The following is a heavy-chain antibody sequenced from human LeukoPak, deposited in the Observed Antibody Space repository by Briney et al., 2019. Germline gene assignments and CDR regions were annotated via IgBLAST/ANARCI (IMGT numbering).Heavy chain of an antibody. Sequence: GGSLRLSCAASGFTFSSYSMNWVRQAPGKGLEWVSSISSSSSYIYYADSVKGRFTISRDNAKNSLYLQMNSLRAEDTAVYYCARDLKMKRGYSGYDPWGQGTLVTVSS. J-gene: IGHJ5*02. V-gene: IGHV3-21*01. CDR1: GFTFSSYS. CDR3: ARDLKMKRGYSGYDP. D-gene: IGHD5-12*01. CDR2: ISSSSSYI.